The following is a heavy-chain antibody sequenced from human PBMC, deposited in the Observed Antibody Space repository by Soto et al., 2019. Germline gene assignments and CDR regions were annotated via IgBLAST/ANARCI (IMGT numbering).Heavy chain of an antibody. Sequence: GGSLRLSCAASGFTFSSYAMSWVRQAPGKGLEWVSAISGSGGSTYYADSVKGRFTISRDNSKNTLYLQMNSLRAEDTAVYYCARDREDCTNGVCFNWFYPWGQGSLVTVSS. CDR1: GFTFSSYA. J-gene: IGHJ5*02. V-gene: IGHV3-23*01. CDR2: ISGSGGST. CDR3: ARDREDCTNGVCFNWFYP. D-gene: IGHD2-8*01.